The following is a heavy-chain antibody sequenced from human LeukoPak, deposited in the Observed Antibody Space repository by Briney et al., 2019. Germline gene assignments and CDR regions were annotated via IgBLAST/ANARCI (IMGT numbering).Heavy chain of an antibody. CDR1: GGTFSSYA. D-gene: IGHD4-17*01. J-gene: IGHJ4*02. CDR3: ARESDYGDYYPLFDY. CDR2: IIPIFGTA. V-gene: IGHV1-69*06. Sequence: SVKVSCKASGGTFSSYAISWVRQAPGQGLEWMGGIIPIFGTANYAQKFQGRVTITADKSTSTAYMELSSLRSEDTAVYYCARESDYGDYYPLFDYWGQGTLVTVSS.